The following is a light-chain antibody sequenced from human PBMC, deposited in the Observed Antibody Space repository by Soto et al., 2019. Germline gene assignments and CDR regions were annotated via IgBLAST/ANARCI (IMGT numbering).Light chain of an antibody. J-gene: IGKJ4*01. CDR3: QQSFSTPQT. CDR2: VAS. CDR1: QSINIY. V-gene: IGKV1-39*01. Sequence: DIRMTQSPSSLSASVGDSVTITCRASQSINIYLSWYQQKPGKAPKLLINVASTLQGGVPSRFSGSGSGTEFTLAISSLQPEDSATYYCQQSFSTPQTFGGGTKVDIK.